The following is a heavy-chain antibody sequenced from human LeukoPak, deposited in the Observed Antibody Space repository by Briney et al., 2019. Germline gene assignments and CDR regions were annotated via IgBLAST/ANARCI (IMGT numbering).Heavy chain of an antibody. Sequence: GGSLRLSCAASGFTFSSYAMSWVHQAPGKGLEWVSAISGSGGSTYYADSVKGRFTISRDNSKNTLYLQMNSLRAEDTAVYYCAKDQSHHSSSRYGMDVWGQGTTVTVSS. CDR1: GFTFSSYA. J-gene: IGHJ6*02. CDR3: AKDQSHHSSSRYGMDV. D-gene: IGHD6-13*01. V-gene: IGHV3-23*01. CDR2: ISGSGGST.